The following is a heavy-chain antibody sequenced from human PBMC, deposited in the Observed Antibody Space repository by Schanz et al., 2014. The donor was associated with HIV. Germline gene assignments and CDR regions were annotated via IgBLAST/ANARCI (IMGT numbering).Heavy chain of an antibody. D-gene: IGHD2-2*01. J-gene: IGHJ6*02. CDR2: INPNSGST. V-gene: IGHV1-2*02. CDR3: ARELITVPNSYYSHFGMDV. Sequence: QVQLVQSGAEVKKPGASVKVSCKASGYTFSDHYMHWVRQAPGQGLEWMGWINPNSGSTIYAQKFQGRVTVTSDTSIRTTYMEVRRLRYDDTAVYFCARELITVPNSYYSHFGMDVWGQGSLVTVSS. CDR1: GYTFSDHY.